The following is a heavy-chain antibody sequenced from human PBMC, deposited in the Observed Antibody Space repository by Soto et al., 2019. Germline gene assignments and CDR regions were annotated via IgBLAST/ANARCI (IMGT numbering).Heavy chain of an antibody. D-gene: IGHD2-2*01. CDR3: ARAQDIVLVPAAYYYYYGMDV. J-gene: IGHJ6*02. V-gene: IGHV3-30-3*01. CDR1: GFTFSSYA. Sequence: HPGGSLRLSCAASGFTFSSYAMHWVRQAPGKGLEWVAVISYDGSNKYYADSVKGRFTISRDNSKNTLYLQMNSLRAEDTAVYYCARAQDIVLVPAAYYYYYGMDVWGQGTTVTVSS. CDR2: ISYDGSNK.